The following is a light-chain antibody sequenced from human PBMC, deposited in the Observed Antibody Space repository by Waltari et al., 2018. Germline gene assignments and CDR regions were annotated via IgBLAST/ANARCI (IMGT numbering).Light chain of an antibody. V-gene: IGKV1-9*01. J-gene: IGKJ4*01. Sequence: DIQMTQSPSSLSASVGDRVTITCRASQGISSYLAWYQQKPGKAPKLLIYKASTLQSGVPSRFSGSGSGTDFTLNISSLQPEDFATYYCQQHNSTPLTFGGGTKVES. CDR2: KAS. CDR3: QQHNSTPLT. CDR1: QGISSY.